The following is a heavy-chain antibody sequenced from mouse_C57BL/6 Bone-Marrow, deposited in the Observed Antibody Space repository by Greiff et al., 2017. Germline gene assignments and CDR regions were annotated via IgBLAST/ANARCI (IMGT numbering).Heavy chain of an antibody. CDR1: GYTFTSYW. CDR3: ARDGPWYFDV. CDR2: IYPGSGST. V-gene: IGHV1-55*01. D-gene: IGHD2-3*01. J-gene: IGHJ1*03. Sequence: VQLQQPGAELVKPGASVKMSCKASGYTFTSYWITWVKQRPGQGLEWIGDIYPGSGSTNYNEKFKSKATLTIDTSSSTAYMQLSSLTSEDSAVYYCARDGPWYFDVWGTGTTVTVSS.